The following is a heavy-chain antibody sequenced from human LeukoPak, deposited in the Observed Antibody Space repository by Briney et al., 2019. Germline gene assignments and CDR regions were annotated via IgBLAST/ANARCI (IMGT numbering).Heavy chain of an antibody. J-gene: IGHJ4*02. V-gene: IGHV1-2*02. CDR1: GYAFTGYY. CDR3: ARLESSGYYYSFDY. CDR2: INPNSGGT. D-gene: IGHD3-22*01. Sequence: APVKVSCKASGYAFTGYYMHWVRQAPGQGLEWMGWINPNSGGTNYAQKFQGRVTMTRDTSISTAYMELSRLRSDDTAVYYCARLESSGYYYSFDYWGQGTLVTVSS.